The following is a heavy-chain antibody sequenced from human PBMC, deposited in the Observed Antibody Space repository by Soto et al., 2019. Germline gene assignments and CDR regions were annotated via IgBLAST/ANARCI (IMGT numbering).Heavy chain of an antibody. CDR1: GGSVNSGNYY. J-gene: IGHJ3*02. CDR3: ERVEPGTATTVVDAFDI. V-gene: IGHV4-34*01. CDR2: MSHSGGT. Sequence: QVQLQQWGAGLLKPSETLSLTCAVYGGSVNSGNYYWSWIRQPPGKGLEWMGEMSHSGGTHFNPSLKSRVTISVDTSKNQFSLKRRSVTAADTALYYCERVEPGTATTVVDAFDIWGPGTLVTVSS. D-gene: IGHD1-1*01.